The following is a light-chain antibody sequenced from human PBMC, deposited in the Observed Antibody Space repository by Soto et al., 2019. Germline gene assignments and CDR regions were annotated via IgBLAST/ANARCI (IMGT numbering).Light chain of an antibody. V-gene: IGKV3-15*01. CDR3: QQYDSSPIT. Sequence: ETVMTQSPATLSVSPGGRATLSCRASQSISDTLAWYQQKPGQAPRLLIHGASTRATGFPARFSGSGSGTDFTLTISRLEPEDFAVFYCQQYDSSPITFGQGTRLEIK. CDR2: GAS. J-gene: IGKJ5*01. CDR1: QSISDT.